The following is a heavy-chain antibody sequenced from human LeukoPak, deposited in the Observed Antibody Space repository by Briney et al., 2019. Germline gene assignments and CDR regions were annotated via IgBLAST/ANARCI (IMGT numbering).Heavy chain of an antibody. V-gene: IGHV4-39*07. CDR1: GGSINSDSDY. CDR2: ISHSGST. J-gene: IGHJ6*03. Sequence: SETLSLTCTVSGGSINSDSDYWSWIRQPPGKGLEWIGEISHSGSTNYNPSPKSRVTISVDTSKSQFSLKLSSVTAADTAVYYCARLYSRFYYYYMDVWGKGTTVTVSS. D-gene: IGHD6-13*01. CDR3: ARLYSRFYYYYMDV.